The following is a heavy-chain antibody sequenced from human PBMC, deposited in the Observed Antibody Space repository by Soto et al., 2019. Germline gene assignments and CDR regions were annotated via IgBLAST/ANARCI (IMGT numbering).Heavy chain of an antibody. CDR1: GYTFPDYP. V-gene: IGHV1-3*01. Sequence: ASVKVSCKTSGYTFPDYPIHWVRQASGHRLECMGWINPDNGNPKYSQVFQGRITIPGDTPASTVPMALRRLTSEDRVFYFCVRGVSNSVGYFPLGYWGQGPLVPVSS. D-gene: IGHD3-22*01. CDR2: INPDNGNP. J-gene: IGHJ4*02. CDR3: VRGVSNSVGYFPLGY.